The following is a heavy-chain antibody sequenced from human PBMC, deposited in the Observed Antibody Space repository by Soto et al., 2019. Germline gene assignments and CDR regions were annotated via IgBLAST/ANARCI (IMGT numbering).Heavy chain of an antibody. D-gene: IGHD3-22*01. V-gene: IGHV3-23*01. CDR3: AKDRITMIVVVIVGAFDI. CDR2: ISGSGGST. CDR1: GFTFRIYA. J-gene: IGHJ3*02. Sequence: GGSLRLSCAASGFTFRIYATSWVRQAPGKGLEWVSAISGSGGSTYYADSVKGRFTISRDNSKNTLYLQMNSLRAEDTAVYYCAKDRITMIVVVIVGAFDIWGQGTMVTVSS.